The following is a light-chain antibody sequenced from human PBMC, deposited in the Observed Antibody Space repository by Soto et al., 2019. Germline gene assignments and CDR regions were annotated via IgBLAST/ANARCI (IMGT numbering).Light chain of an antibody. CDR1: QSIGDW. V-gene: IGKV1-5*03. Sequence: DIQMTQSPSTLSASVGDRVTITCRASQSIGDWLAWYQQKPGKAPKLLIYKASSLESGVPSRFSGSGSGTEFTLTISSLQPYDFATYYCQHYNTFWTFGQGTKVEIK. J-gene: IGKJ1*01. CDR3: QHYNTFWT. CDR2: KAS.